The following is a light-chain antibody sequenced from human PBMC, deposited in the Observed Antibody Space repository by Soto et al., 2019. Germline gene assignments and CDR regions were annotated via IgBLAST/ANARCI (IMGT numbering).Light chain of an antibody. CDR1: SSNIGAGYD. V-gene: IGLV1-40*01. CDR3: QSYDSSLSGYV. J-gene: IGLJ2*01. Sequence: HSVLTQPPSVSGAPGQRVTISCTGSSSNIGAGYDVHWYQRLPGTAPKLLIYGNSNRPSGVPDRFSGSKSGTSASLAITGLQAEDEADYYCQSYDSSLSGYVFGGGTKVTVL. CDR2: GNS.